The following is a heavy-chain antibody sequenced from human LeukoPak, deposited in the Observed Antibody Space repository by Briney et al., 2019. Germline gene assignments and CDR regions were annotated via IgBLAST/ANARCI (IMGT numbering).Heavy chain of an antibody. J-gene: IGHJ6*02. CDR2: IKPDSGGR. Sequence: ASVKVSCKASGYTFTSYDINWVRQAPGQGLEWMGWIKPDSGGRSYAQKFQDRVTLTRDTAISTAYMELSGLRSDDTAVYYCARDQTTIKTPRYYGMDVWGQGTTVTVSS. V-gene: IGHV1-2*02. CDR1: GYTFTSYD. D-gene: IGHD5-12*01. CDR3: ARDQTTIKTPRYYGMDV.